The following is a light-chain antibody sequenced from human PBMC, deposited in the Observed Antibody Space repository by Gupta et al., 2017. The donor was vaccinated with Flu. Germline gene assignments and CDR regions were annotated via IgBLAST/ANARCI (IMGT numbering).Light chain of an antibody. J-gene: IGLJ1*01. V-gene: IGLV2-14*01. CDR1: SSDIGIYNY. CDR2: EVS. CDR3: SSYPSSRTYV. Sequence: TGTSSDIGIYNYVSWYQQHPGKAPRLVIYEVSNRPSGAFDRFSGSKSGNTASLPISGLQAEGEADYYCSSYPSSRTYVFGTGTKVTVL.